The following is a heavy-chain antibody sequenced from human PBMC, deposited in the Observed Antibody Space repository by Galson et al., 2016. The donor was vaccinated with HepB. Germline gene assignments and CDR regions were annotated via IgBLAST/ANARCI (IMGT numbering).Heavy chain of an antibody. CDR3: AKDMGGQVYGSGSSIRYYFAMDV. V-gene: IGHV3-9*01. CDR2: MSWNGGVI. Sequence: LRLSCATSGFSLNDHAMHWVRHAPGEGLEWVAGMSWNGGVIGYADSVKGRFTMSRDMASNSLPLQMNNLRPDDTALYFCAKDMGGQVYGSGSSIRYYFAMDVWGQGTTVTVSS. D-gene: IGHD3-10*01. J-gene: IGHJ6*02. CDR1: GFSLNDHA.